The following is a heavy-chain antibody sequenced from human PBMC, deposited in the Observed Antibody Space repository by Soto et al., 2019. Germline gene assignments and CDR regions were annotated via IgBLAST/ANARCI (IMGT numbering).Heavy chain of an antibody. V-gene: IGHV4-61*01. Sequence: PSETLSLTCAVSGGSVDRNNYYLSWIRQPPGKGLEWLGYVENSGSTNYNPSLKSRVTISVDTSKNQFSLKLSSVTAADTAVYYCARAETPLHFDYWGQGTVVTVSS. CDR1: GGSVDRNNYY. CDR2: VENSGST. D-gene: IGHD2-15*01. J-gene: IGHJ4*02. CDR3: ARAETPLHFDY.